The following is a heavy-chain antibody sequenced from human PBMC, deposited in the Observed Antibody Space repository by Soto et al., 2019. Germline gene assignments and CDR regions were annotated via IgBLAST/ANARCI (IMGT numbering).Heavy chain of an antibody. Sequence: SETLSLTCTVSGGSISSSSYYWGWIRQPPGKGLEWIGSIYYRGSTYYNPSLKSRVTISVDTSKNQFSLKLSSVTAADTAVYYCARRGIAVAGNHAFDIWGQGTMVTVSS. D-gene: IGHD6-19*01. CDR2: IYYRGST. CDR1: GGSISSSSYY. J-gene: IGHJ3*02. V-gene: IGHV4-39*01. CDR3: ARRGIAVAGNHAFDI.